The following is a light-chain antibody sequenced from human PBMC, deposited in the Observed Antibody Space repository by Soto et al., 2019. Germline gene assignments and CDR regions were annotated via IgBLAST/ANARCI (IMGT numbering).Light chain of an antibody. CDR2: VAS. Sequence: DIQMTQSPSSLSASVGDRVTITCRASPSISSSLNWYQQKPWKAPKLLIYVASSLQSGVPSRFSGCGSVTDFTLTISSLQPEDSANDYCQHDYCSPWTFGKRTKVYIK. CDR1: PSISSS. CDR3: QHDYCSPWT. J-gene: IGKJ1*01. V-gene: IGKV1-39*01.